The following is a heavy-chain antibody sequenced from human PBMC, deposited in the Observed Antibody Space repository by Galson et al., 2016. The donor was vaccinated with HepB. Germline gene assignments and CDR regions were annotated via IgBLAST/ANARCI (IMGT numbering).Heavy chain of an antibody. CDR3: AKDRGSSTWYHLTGYSCSDGMEV. Sequence: SLRLSCAASGFTFSSYGMHWVRQAPGRGLEWVAVISYDGSNKYYADSVKGRFTISKDNSKNTLYLQMNSLKAEDTAVYYCAKDRGSSTWYHLTGYSCSDGMEVWGKGTTVTVAS. D-gene: IGHD6-13*01. CDR1: GFTFSSYG. CDR2: ISYDGSNK. J-gene: IGHJ6*04. V-gene: IGHV3-30*18.